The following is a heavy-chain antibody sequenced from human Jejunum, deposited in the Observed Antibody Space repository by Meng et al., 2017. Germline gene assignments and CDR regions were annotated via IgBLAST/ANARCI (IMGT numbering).Heavy chain of an antibody. CDR2: INWNSGYI. V-gene: IGHV3-9*01. Sequence: SLKISCAASGFTFDDYAMHWVRQAPGKGLEWVSRINWNSGYIEYADSVRGRFTISRDNAKNSLYLQMNNLRLEDTALYYCAKEQTVALDYWGQGTLAT. CDR1: GFTFDDYA. J-gene: IGHJ4*02. D-gene: IGHD6-19*01. CDR3: AKEQTVALDY.